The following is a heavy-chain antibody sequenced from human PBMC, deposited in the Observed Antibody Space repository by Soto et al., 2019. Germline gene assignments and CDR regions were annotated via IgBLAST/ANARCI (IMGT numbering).Heavy chain of an antibody. Sequence: QVQLQESGPGLVKPSQTLSLTCTVSGGSISSGGYYWTWIRQHPGKGLEWIGYIHYSGATFYNPSLKSQVTRSVATSKNQCSLKQNSVTAADTAVYYCARDGEGYGGIDVWGQGTTGTVSS. J-gene: IGHJ6*02. CDR1: GGSISSGGYY. D-gene: IGHD3-10*01. CDR2: IHYSGAT. CDR3: ARDGEGYGGIDV. V-gene: IGHV4-31*01.